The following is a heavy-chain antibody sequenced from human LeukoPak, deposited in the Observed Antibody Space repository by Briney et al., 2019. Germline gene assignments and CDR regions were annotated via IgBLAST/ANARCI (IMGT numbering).Heavy chain of an antibody. CDR3: ARDGYYDSSGYSTSFDY. CDR2: INHSGST. D-gene: IGHD3-22*01. V-gene: IGHV4-34*01. Sequence: PSETLSLTCAVYGGSFSGYYWSWIRQPPGKGLEWIGEINHSGSTNYNPSLKSRVTISVDTSKNQFSLKLSSVTAADTAVYYCARDGYYDSSGYSTSFDYWGQGTLVTVSS. J-gene: IGHJ4*02. CDR1: GGSFSGYY.